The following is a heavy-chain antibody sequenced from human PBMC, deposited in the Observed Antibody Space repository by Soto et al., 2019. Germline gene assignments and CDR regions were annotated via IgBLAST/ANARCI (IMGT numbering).Heavy chain of an antibody. CDR2: IIPIFGTA. Sequence: SVKVSCKSSGGTFSSYAISWVRQAPGQGLEWMGGIIPIFGTANYAQKFQGRVTITADESTSTAYMELSSLRSEDTAVYYCARSDCSSTSCYFLSPWGQGTLATVSS. CDR3: ARSDCSSTSCYFLSP. J-gene: IGHJ5*02. D-gene: IGHD2-2*01. CDR1: GGTFSSYA. V-gene: IGHV1-69*13.